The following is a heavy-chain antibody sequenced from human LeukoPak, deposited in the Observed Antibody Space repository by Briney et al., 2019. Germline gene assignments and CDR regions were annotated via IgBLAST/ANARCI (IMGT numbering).Heavy chain of an antibody. CDR3: ARASSTQGYYYYYAMDV. V-gene: IGHV1-69*05. CDR1: GGTFSSYA. CDR2: IIPIFGTA. D-gene: IGHD3-3*02. J-gene: IGHJ6*04. Sequence: SVKVSCKASGGTFSSYAISWVRQAPGQGLEWMGGIIPIFGTANYAQKFQGRVTITTDESTSTAYMELSSLRSEDTAVYYCARASSTQGYYYYYAMDVWGKGTTVTVSA.